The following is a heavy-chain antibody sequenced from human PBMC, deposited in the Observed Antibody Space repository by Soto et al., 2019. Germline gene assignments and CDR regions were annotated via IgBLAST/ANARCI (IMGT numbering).Heavy chain of an antibody. Sequence: EVQLLESGGGLVQPGGSLRLSCAASGFTFSSYAMSWXXXXXXXXXXXXSAISGSGGSTYYADSVKGRFTISRDNSKXTLYXXMNXXXXXXXXXXXXXXXXXXXXXXXXXXXPWGQGTLVTVSS. V-gene: IGHV3-23*01. CDR3: XXXXXXXXXXXXXXXP. J-gene: IGHJ5*02. CDR2: ISGSGGST. CDR1: GFTFSSYA.